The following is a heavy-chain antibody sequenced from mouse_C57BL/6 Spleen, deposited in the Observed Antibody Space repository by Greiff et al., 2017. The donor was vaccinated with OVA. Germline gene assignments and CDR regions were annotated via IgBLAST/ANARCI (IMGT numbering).Heavy chain of an antibody. V-gene: IGHV1-54*01. CDR3: ARTHGTTGDYFDY. CDR2: INPGSGGT. J-gene: IGHJ2*01. D-gene: IGHD2-14*01. CDR1: GYAFTNYL. Sequence: QVQLQQSGAELVRPGTSVKVSCKASGYAFTNYLIEWVKQRPGPGLAWIGVINPGSGGTNSNEQFKGKATLTADTSSSTAYMQLSSLTSEDSAVYFCARTHGTTGDYFDYWGQGTTLTVSS.